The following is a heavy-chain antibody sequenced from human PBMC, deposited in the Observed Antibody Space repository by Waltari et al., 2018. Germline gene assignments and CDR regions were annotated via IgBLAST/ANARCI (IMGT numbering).Heavy chain of an antibody. CDR3: ATGGGNGMDV. D-gene: IGHD3-16*01. V-gene: IGHV1-18*01. J-gene: IGHJ6*02. CDR1: GYTFTTFG. CDR2: ISGYNGNT. Sequence: QVLLVQSGADVKKPGASVKVSCKASGYTFTTFGFNWVRQAPGQGLEWMGRISGYNGNTHYAQKFQDRITMTTDTAANTAYMELRSLKSDDTAMYYCATGGGNGMDVWGQGTTVTVSS.